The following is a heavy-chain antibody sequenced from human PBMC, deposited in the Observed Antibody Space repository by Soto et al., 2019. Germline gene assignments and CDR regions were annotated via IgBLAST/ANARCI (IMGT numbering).Heavy chain of an antibody. Sequence: LRLSCAASEFNSVSYAMSRVRQAPGKGLEWVSAISGSGGSTYYADSVKGRFTISRDNSKNTLYLQMNSLRAEETAIYYCAKDPNHWGKGTMVIVSS. V-gene: IGHV3-23*01. CDR1: EFNSVSYA. CDR2: ISGSGGST. CDR3: AKDPNH. J-gene: IGHJ3*01.